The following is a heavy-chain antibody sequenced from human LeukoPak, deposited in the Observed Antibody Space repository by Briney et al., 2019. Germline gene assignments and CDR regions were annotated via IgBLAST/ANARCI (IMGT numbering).Heavy chain of an antibody. CDR3: ARGLNYYDSSGYPGDGFDI. CDR1: GFTFSSYA. CDR2: ISYDGRNK. J-gene: IGHJ3*02. Sequence: PGRSLRLSCAASGFTFSSYAMHWVRQAPGKGLEWVAVISYDGRNKYYADSVKGRFTISRDNSKNTLYLQMNSLRAEDTAVYYCARGLNYYDSSGYPGDGFDIWGQGTMVTVSS. D-gene: IGHD3-22*01. V-gene: IGHV3-30*04.